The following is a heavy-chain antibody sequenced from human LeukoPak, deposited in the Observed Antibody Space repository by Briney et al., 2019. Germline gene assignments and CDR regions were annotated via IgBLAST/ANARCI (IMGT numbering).Heavy chain of an antibody. Sequence: GESLKISCKGSGYSFTTNWIGWVRQMPGKGLECMGIIYPGDSDTRYSPSFQGQVSISADKSINTAYLQWSSLKASDTAMYYRARDNNGYSLFDVWGRGTLVTVSS. D-gene: IGHD3-22*01. CDR1: GYSFTTNW. CDR3: ARDNNGYSLFDV. J-gene: IGHJ2*01. V-gene: IGHV5-51*01. CDR2: IYPGDSDT.